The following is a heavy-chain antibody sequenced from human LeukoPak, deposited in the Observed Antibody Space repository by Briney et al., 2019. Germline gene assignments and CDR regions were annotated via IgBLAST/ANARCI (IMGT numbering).Heavy chain of an antibody. CDR2: INAGNGNT. CDR3: ARHYGSGGYYPNWFDP. Sequence: ASVKVSCKASGYTFTRYALHWVRQAPGQRLEWMGWINAGNGNTQFSQKFQGRVTITRDTSASTAYMELSSLRSEDTAVYYCARHYGSGGYYPNWFDPWGQGTLVTVSS. V-gene: IGHV1-3*01. CDR1: GYTFTRYA. D-gene: IGHD3-10*01. J-gene: IGHJ5*02.